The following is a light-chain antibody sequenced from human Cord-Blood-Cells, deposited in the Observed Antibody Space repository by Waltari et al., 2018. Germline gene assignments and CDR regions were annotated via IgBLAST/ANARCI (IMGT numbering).Light chain of an antibody. CDR2: DAS. J-gene: IGKJ4*01. CDR1: QSISSW. V-gene: IGKV1-5*01. CDR3: QQYNSYSPLT. Sequence: DIQMTPSPSTLSASVGARVTITCRATQSISSWLAWYQQKPGKAPKLLIYDASSLESGVPSRFSGSGSGTEFTLTISSLQPDDFATYYCQQYNSYSPLTFGGGTKVEIK.